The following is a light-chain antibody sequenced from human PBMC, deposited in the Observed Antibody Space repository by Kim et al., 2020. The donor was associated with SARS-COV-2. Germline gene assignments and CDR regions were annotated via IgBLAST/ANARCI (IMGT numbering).Light chain of an antibody. Sequence: DIQMTQSPSSLSASVGDRVTITCRTTQSISSHLNWYQQKPGRAPQLLISAASTLQGGVPSRFSGSGSETDFTLTISSLQPDDFAPYFCQQSYITPFTFGPGTKVDIK. CDR3: QQSYITPFT. CDR2: AAS. CDR1: QSISSH. V-gene: IGKV1-39*01. J-gene: IGKJ3*01.